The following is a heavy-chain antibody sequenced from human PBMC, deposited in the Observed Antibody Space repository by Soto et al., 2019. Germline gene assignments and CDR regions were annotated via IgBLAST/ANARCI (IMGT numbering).Heavy chain of an antibody. CDR3: ARGSTGYSSSWYRY. CDR1: GGSISSYY. J-gene: IGHJ4*02. CDR2: IYYSGST. D-gene: IGHD6-13*01. Sequence: QVQLQESGPGLVKPSETLSLTCTVSGGSISSYYWSWIRQPPGKGLEWIGYIYYSGSTNYNPSLTSRVTXXVXTXXNQFSLKLSSVTAADTAVYYCARGSTGYSSSWYRYWGQGTLVTVSS. V-gene: IGHV4-59*08.